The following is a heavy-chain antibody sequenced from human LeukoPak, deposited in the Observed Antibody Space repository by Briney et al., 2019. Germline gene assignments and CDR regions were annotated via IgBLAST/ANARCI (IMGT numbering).Heavy chain of an antibody. V-gene: IGHV3-23*01. Sequence: GGSLRLSRAVSGITLSNYGMSWVRQAPGKGLEWVAGLSGSGGGTNYADSVQGRFTISRDKPKNTLYLQMNSLRAEDTAVYFCAKRGVVIRVFLVGFHKEAYYFDSWGQGALVTVSS. CDR3: AKRGVVIRVFLVGFHKEAYYFDS. D-gene: IGHD3-10*01. CDR1: GITLSNYG. CDR2: LSGSGGGT. J-gene: IGHJ4*02.